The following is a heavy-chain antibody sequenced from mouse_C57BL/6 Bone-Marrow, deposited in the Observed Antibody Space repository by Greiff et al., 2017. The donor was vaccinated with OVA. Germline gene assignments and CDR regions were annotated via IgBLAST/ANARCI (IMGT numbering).Heavy chain of an antibody. D-gene: IGHD4-1*02. Sequence: EVQLQESGPGLVKPSQSLSLTCSVTGYSITSGYYWNWIRQFPGNKLEWMGYISYDGSNNYNPSLKNRISITRDTSKNQFFLKLNSVTTEDTATYYCAREQLGEFAYWGQGTLVTVSA. CDR1: GYSITSGYY. V-gene: IGHV3-6*01. CDR2: ISYDGSN. CDR3: AREQLGEFAY. J-gene: IGHJ3*01.